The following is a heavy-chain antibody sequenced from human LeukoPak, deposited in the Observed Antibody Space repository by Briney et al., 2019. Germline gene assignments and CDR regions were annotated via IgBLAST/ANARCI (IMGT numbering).Heavy chain of an antibody. J-gene: IGHJ5*01. CDR3: ATIGRGCSSSTGACWFDS. CDR2: MSHDGSNK. D-gene: IGHD6-13*01. CDR1: GFTFSSYA. Sequence: GGSLRLSCAASGFTFSSYAMSWVRQAPGKGLEWVAVMSHDGSNKYYVDSVEGRFTISRDNSNNTLYLQMNSLRAEDTAVYYCATIGRGCSSSTGACWFDSWGQGTLVTVSS. V-gene: IGHV3-30*04.